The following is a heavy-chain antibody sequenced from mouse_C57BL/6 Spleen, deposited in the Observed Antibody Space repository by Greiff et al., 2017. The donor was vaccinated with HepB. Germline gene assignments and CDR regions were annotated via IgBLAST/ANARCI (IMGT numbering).Heavy chain of an antibody. Sequence: EVKLVESEGGLVQPGSSMKLSCTASGFTFSDYYMAWVRQVPEKGLEWVANINYDGSSTYYLDSLKSRFIISRDNAKNILYLQMSSLKSEDTATYYCARDGLGGDYFDYWGQGTTLTVSS. V-gene: IGHV5-16*01. CDR2: INYDGSST. CDR3: ARDGLGGDYFDY. J-gene: IGHJ2*01. CDR1: GFTFSDYY. D-gene: IGHD4-1*01.